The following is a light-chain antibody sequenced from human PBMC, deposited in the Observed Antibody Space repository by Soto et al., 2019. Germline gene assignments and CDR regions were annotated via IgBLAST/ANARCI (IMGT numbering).Light chain of an antibody. CDR2: AAS. J-gene: IGKJ3*01. Sequence: DIQMTQSPSSLSASVGDRVTITCRASQSISNYLNWYQQKPGKAPKLLIYAASSLQIGVPSRFSGGGSGTDFTLTITSLQPEDFATYSCQQSYITPPTFGPGTKVDIK. CDR1: QSISNY. CDR3: QQSYITPPT. V-gene: IGKV1-39*01.